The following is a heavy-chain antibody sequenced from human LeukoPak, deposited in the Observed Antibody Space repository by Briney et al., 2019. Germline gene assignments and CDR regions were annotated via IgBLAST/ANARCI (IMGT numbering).Heavy chain of an antibody. D-gene: IGHD6-6*01. V-gene: IGHV4-39*01. Sequence: PSETLSLTCTVSGGSISSSSYSWGWIRQPPGKGLEWIGSIYYSGSTYYNPSLKSRVTISVDTSKNQFSLKLSSVTAADTAVYYCARTPRRGYSSSWEDDYWGQGTLVTVSS. CDR2: IYYSGST. CDR1: GGSISSSSYS. CDR3: ARTPRRGYSSSWEDDY. J-gene: IGHJ4*02.